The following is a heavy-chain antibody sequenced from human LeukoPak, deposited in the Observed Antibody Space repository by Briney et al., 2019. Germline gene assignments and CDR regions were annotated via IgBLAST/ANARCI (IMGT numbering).Heavy chain of an antibody. V-gene: IGHV3-74*01. CDR1: GFTLSTYC. Sequence: GGSLGLSCAASGFTLSTYCMHWVRQGPGKGLVWVSCINKDGSRTTYADSVMSRITISRDNAKNTLYLQMNTLRVEDTAVYYCARGSWSAADTNIDYWGQGTLVTVSS. CDR2: INKDGSRT. J-gene: IGHJ4*02. D-gene: IGHD6-13*01. CDR3: ARGSWSAADTNIDY.